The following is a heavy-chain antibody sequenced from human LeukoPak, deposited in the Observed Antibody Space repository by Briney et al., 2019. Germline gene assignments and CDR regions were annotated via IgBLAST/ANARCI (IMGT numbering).Heavy chain of an antibody. Sequence: PSETLSLTCTVSGGSISTSRYSWGWIRQPPGKGLERIGNILYSGTTYYNPSLKSRVTISVDTSKNQFSLKLSSVTAADTAVYYCARDLAAAGRGLDYWGQGTLVTVSS. D-gene: IGHD6-13*01. J-gene: IGHJ4*02. CDR3: ARDLAAAGRGLDY. V-gene: IGHV4-39*02. CDR1: GGSISTSRYS. CDR2: ILYSGTT.